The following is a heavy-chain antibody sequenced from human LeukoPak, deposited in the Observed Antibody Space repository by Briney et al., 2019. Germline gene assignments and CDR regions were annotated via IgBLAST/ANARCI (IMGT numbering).Heavy chain of an antibody. J-gene: IGHJ4*02. V-gene: IGHV3-23*01. CDR1: GFTFSGYA. CDR2: VGGSDGST. D-gene: IGHD6-13*01. CDR3: AKVGGGRIAAAGSHY. Sequence: GGSLRLSCAASGFTFSGYAMTWVRQAPGKGLEWVSGVGGSDGSTFYADSVKGRFTISRGNSKNTLYLQMNSLRVEDTAVYYCAKVGGGRIAAAGSHYWGQGTLVTVSS.